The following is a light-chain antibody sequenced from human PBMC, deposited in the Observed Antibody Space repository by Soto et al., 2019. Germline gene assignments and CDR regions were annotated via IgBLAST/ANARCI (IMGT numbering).Light chain of an antibody. Sequence: QSALTQPASVSGSPGQSITISCTGTSSDVGTYKYVSWYQQHPDKAPKLMIYDVDNRPSGVSNRFSGSKSGNTASLTISGLQPEDEADYYCSSYTSSSTLVFGGGTKLTVL. V-gene: IGLV2-14*01. CDR2: DVD. CDR3: SSYTSSSTLV. J-gene: IGLJ2*01. CDR1: SSDVGTYKY.